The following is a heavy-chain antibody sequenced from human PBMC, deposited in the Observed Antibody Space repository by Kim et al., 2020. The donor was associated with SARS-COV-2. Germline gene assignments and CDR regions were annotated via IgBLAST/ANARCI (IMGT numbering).Heavy chain of an antibody. Sequence: GGSLRLSCTASGFTFGDYAMSWVRQAPGKGLEWVGFIRSKAYGGTTEYAASVKGRFTISRDDSKSIAYLQMNSLKTEDTAVYYCTRGPDFWSGYYTASGRVFDYWGQGTLVTVSS. D-gene: IGHD3-3*01. J-gene: IGHJ4*02. CDR1: GFTFGDYA. V-gene: IGHV3-49*04. CDR2: IRSKAYGGTT. CDR3: TRGPDFWSGYYTASGRVFDY.